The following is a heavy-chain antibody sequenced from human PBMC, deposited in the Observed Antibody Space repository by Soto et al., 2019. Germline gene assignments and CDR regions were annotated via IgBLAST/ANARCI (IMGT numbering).Heavy chain of an antibody. CDR1: GGSISTINW. CDR2: IYQTGST. Sequence: KTSETLSLTCAVSGGSISTINWWTWVRQPPGKGLDWIGEIYQTGSTSYNPSLESRVTISIDKSKNQFSLKLRSVTAADTAVYYCARVSSSSAFGMDVWGQGTTVTVSS. CDR3: ARVSSSSAFGMDV. D-gene: IGHD6-6*01. J-gene: IGHJ6*02. V-gene: IGHV4-4*02.